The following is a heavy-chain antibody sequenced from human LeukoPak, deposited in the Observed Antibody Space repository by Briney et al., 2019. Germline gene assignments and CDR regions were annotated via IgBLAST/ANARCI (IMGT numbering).Heavy chain of an antibody. Sequence: ASVKVPFKAFGYTFTRYGFSWVRPAPGQGLGWMGWVSTYKGDTNYAQALQDRVTLTTDTSASTAYMELRSLRSDDTAVYYCARGLGSYSEIPLVYGGEGTLVAVSA. CDR1: GYTFTRYG. V-gene: IGHV1-18*01. D-gene: IGHD7-27*01. CDR2: VSTYKGDT. CDR3: ARGLGSYSEIPLVY. J-gene: IGHJ4*02.